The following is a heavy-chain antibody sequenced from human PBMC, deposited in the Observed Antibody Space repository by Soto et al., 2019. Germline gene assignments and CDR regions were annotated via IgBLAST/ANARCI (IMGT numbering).Heavy chain of an antibody. J-gene: IGHJ4*02. CDR2: INHSGST. V-gene: IGHV4-34*01. Sequence: SETLSLTCAVYCGSFSGYYWSWIRQPPGKGLEWIGEINHSGSTNYNPSLKSRVTMSVDTSKNQFSLKLNSVTAADTAVYYCARDGHWLDGDYFDYWGPGALVTVSS. CDR3: ARDGHWLDGDYFDY. D-gene: IGHD6-19*01. CDR1: CGSFSGYY.